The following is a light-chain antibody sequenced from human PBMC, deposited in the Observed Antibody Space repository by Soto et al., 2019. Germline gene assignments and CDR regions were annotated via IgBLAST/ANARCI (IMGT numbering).Light chain of an antibody. CDR1: SSDVGGYNY. CDR3: SSYAGSNNVV. J-gene: IGLJ2*01. Sequence: QSALIQPPSESGSPGQSVTISFTGTSSDVGGYNYVSWYQQQPGKAPKVIIYEVSKRPSGVPDRFSGSKSGNTASLTVSGLQAEDEADYYCSSYAGSNNVVFGGGTKVTVL. CDR2: EVS. V-gene: IGLV2-8*01.